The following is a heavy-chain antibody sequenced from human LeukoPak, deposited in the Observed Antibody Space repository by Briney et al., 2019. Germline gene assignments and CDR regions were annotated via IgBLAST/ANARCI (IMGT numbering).Heavy chain of an antibody. D-gene: IGHD1-1*01. Sequence: GGSLRLSCAASGFTFSSYEMNWVRQAPGKGLEWVSYISSSGSTIYYADSVKGRFTISRDNAKNSLYLQMNSLRAEDTAVYYCAKMNDGDYFDYWGQGTLVTVSS. J-gene: IGHJ4*02. CDR3: AKMNDGDYFDY. CDR1: GFTFSSYE. CDR2: ISSSGSTI. V-gene: IGHV3-48*03.